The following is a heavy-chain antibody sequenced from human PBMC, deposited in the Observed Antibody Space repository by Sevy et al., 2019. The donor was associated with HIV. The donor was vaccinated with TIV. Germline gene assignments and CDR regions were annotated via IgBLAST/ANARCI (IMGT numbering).Heavy chain of an antibody. J-gene: IGHJ6*02. CDR2: ISYDGSNK. D-gene: IGHD3-10*01. Sequence: GGSLRLSCAASGFTFINHAMHWVRQAPGKGLEWVTVISYDGSNKYYADSVKGRFTISRDTSKSTVYLQRDNLRAEETAVYYCAKDPGYYGSERPIDYYGMDVWGQGTTVTVSS. CDR1: GFTFINHA. V-gene: IGHV3-30*04. CDR3: AKDPGYYGSERPIDYYGMDV.